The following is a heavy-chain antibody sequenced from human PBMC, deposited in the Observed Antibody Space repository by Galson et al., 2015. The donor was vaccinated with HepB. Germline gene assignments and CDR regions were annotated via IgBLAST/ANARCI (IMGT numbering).Heavy chain of an antibody. V-gene: IGHV3-30*18. D-gene: IGHD2-15*01. Sequence: SLRLSCAASEFTFSNYGMHWVRQAPGKGLEWVAALSYDGGTKYYADSVKGRFTISRDNSKNTLYLQMNSLRTEDTAVYYCAKDERKVVAVTRLSVDYWGQGTLVTVSS. J-gene: IGHJ4*02. CDR2: LSYDGGTK. CDR1: EFTFSNYG. CDR3: AKDERKVVAVTRLSVDY.